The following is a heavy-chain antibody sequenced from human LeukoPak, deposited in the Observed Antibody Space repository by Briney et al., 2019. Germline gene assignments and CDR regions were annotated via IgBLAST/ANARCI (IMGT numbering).Heavy chain of an antibody. D-gene: IGHD5-18*01. CDR1: GFTFSSYS. CDR3: ARDSTGYGYEEWN. Sequence: GGSLRLSCAASGFTFSSYSMDWVRQAPGKGLEWVSSISSSSSYIYYADSVKGRFTISRDNAKNSLYLQMNSLRAEDTAVYYCARDSTGYGYEEWNWGQGTLVTVSS. V-gene: IGHV3-21*01. J-gene: IGHJ4*02. CDR2: ISSSSSYI.